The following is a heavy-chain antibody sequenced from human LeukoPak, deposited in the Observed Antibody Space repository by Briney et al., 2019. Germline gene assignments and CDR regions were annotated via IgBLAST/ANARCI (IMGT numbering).Heavy chain of an antibody. Sequence: GGSLRLSCAASGFTFSSYAMPWVRQAPGKGLEWVAVISYDGSNKYYADSVKGRFTISRDNSKNTLYLQMNSLRAEDTAVYYCAKDKVLYYYYGMDVWGQGTTVTVSS. CDR1: GFTFSSYA. CDR3: AKDKVLYYYYGMDV. CDR2: ISYDGSNK. J-gene: IGHJ6*02. V-gene: IGHV3-30-3*01.